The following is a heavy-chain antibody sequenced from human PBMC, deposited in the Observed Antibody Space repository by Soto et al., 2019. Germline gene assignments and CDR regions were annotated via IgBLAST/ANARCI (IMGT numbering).Heavy chain of an antibody. Sequence: QVQLVQSGAEVKKPGSSLKVSCKASGGTFSSYAISWVRQAPGQGLEWMGGIIPIFGTANYAQKFQGRVTITADESTSTAYMELSSLRSEDTAVYYCARYTCSGGSCYYYYYGMDVWGQGTTVTVSS. CDR1: GGTFSSYA. J-gene: IGHJ6*02. CDR2: IIPIFGTA. CDR3: ARYTCSGGSCYYYYYGMDV. V-gene: IGHV1-69*12. D-gene: IGHD2-15*01.